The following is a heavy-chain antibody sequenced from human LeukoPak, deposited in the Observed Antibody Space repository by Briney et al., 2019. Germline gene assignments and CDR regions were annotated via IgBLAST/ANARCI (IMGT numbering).Heavy chain of an antibody. CDR3: ASDSSGYWH. CDR2: IIPIFGTA. CDR1: GGTFTSYA. J-gene: IGHJ4*02. D-gene: IGHD3-22*01. Sequence: SVKVSCTASGGTFTSYAISWVRQAPGQGVEWMGGIIPIFGTANYAQKFQGRVTITADESTSTAYMELSSLRSEDTAVYYCASDSSGYWHWGQGTLVTVSS. V-gene: IGHV1-69*13.